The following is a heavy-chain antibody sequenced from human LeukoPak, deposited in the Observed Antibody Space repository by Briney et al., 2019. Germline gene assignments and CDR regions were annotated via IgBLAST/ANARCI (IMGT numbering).Heavy chain of an antibody. D-gene: IGHD3-9*01. J-gene: IGHJ4*02. Sequence: GGSLRLSCAASGFTFSSYGMHWVRQAPGKGXXXXXXXXXXGSNKYYADSVKGRFTISRDNSKNTLYLQMNSLRAEDTAVYYCARVYYDILPGYHTGPDYWGQGTLVAVSS. CDR1: GFTFSSYG. V-gene: IGHV3-33*01. CDR2: XXXXGSNK. CDR3: ARVYYDILPGYHTGPDY.